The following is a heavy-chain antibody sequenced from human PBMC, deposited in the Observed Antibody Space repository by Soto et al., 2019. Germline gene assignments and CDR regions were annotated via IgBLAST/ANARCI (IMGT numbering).Heavy chain of an antibody. D-gene: IGHD2-2*01. J-gene: IGHJ6*02. CDR3: ARSQGSSTSLEIYYYYYYGMDV. V-gene: IGHV1-69*01. CDR1: GGTLSSYA. CDR2: IILISGRA. Sequence: QVQLVQSGAEVKKPGSSVKVSCTASGGTLSSYAISRVRQAPGQGLEWMGGIILISGRANYAQKFQGRVTITADESTSTAYMELSSLRSEDTAVYYCARSQGSSTSLEIYYYYYYGMDVWGQGTTVTVSS.